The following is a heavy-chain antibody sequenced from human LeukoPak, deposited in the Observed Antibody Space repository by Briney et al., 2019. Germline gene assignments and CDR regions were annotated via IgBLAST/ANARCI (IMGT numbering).Heavy chain of an antibody. Sequence: PGGSLRLSCAVSGFTFSNFWMSWVREAPGRGQEWVANILSEGDAKYHAGSVESLFVISKDNPKNLLFLQMSGLRVEDTALYYCARGGAFSGDHWGQGTLVTVSS. V-gene: IGHV3-7*04. CDR1: GFTFSNFW. CDR3: ARGGAFSGDH. CDR2: ILSEGDAK. J-gene: IGHJ4*02.